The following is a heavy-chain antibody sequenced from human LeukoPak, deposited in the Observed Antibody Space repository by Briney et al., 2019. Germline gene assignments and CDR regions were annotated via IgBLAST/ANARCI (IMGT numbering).Heavy chain of an antibody. CDR3: AKESCSSRCNFDY. CDR2: IGTSGGHT. CDR1: GFTFSSYA. J-gene: IGHJ4*02. V-gene: IGHV3-23*01. D-gene: IGHD2-2*01. Sequence: GGSLRLSCAASGFTFSSYAMSWVRQAPGKGLEWVSAIGTSGGHTYYADSVKGRFTISRDNSENTLYLQMNSLRAEDTAVYYCAKESCSSRCNFDYWGQGTLVTVSS.